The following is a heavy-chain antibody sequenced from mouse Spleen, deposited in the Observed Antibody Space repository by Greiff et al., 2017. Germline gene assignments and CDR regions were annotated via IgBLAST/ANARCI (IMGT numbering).Heavy chain of an antibody. Sequence: QVQLKQSGPGLVQPSQSLSITCTVSGFSLTSYGVHWVRQSPGKGLEWLGVIWSGGSTDYHAAFISRLSNSKDNSKSQVFFKMNSLQADDTAIYYCARKHYYGSSPYAMDYWGQGTSVTVSS. CDR2: IWSGGST. CDR3: ARKHYYGSSPYAMDY. V-gene: IGHV2-2*01. D-gene: IGHD1-1*01. CDR1: GFSLTSYG. J-gene: IGHJ4*01.